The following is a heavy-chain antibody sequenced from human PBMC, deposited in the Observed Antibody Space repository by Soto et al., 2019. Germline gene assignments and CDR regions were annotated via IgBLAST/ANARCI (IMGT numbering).Heavy chain of an antibody. CDR3: AAASSTSGGYYGMDV. D-gene: IGHD3-16*01. Sequence: AASVKVSCKTSGFTFTSSAMPWVRQARGQGLEWIGWIVVGSGHTNHAQKFQERVTITRDMSTSTAYMELSSLRSEDTAMYYCAAASSTSGGYYGMDVWGQGTTVTVSS. CDR2: IVVGSGHT. J-gene: IGHJ6*02. CDR1: GFTFTSSA. V-gene: IGHV1-58*02.